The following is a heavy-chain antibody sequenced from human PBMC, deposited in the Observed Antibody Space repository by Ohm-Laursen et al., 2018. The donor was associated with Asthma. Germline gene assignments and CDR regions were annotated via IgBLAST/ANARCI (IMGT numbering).Heavy chain of an antibody. V-gene: IGHV3-74*01. J-gene: IGHJ4*02. Sequence: SLRLSCTASGFTFSSYAMSWVRQAPGKGLVWVSRINGDGGIKSYAASVKGRFTISRDDAKNTVYLQMNSLRVDDTAVYYCAYEFGGSGDYWGQGTLVTASS. CDR1: GFTFSSYA. CDR2: INGDGGIK. CDR3: AYEFGGSGDY. D-gene: IGHD3-10*01.